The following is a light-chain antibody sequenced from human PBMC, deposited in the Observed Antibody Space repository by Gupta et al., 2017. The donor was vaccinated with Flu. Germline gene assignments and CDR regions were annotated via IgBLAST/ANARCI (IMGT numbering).Light chain of an antibody. V-gene: IGLV1-44*01. Sequence: SVLTHPPSPSGPPGQRVTISCSGTAFNIGSNNAHWYQQLPGTAPNLLIYFNNERPSGVPDRFSGSKSGTSAALAISGLQSEDEAMYFCAAYDDSRSGYVFGTGTTVTVL. CDR2: FNN. CDR1: AFNIGSNN. J-gene: IGLJ1*01. CDR3: AAYDDSRSGYV.